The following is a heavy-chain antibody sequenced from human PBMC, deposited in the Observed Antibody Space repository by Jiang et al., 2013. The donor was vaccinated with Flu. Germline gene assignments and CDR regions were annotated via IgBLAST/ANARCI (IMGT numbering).Heavy chain of an antibody. J-gene: IGHJ4*02. CDR1: GYTFTTYY. CDR3: TRSYTSRGILDF. CDR2: INPGDDST. Sequence: SGAEVKKPGASVKVSCKASGYTFTTYYIHWVRQAPGQGPEWMGIINPGDDSTYFAQKFQGRVTMTRDTSTSTVYMELSGLRSEDTAVYFCTRSYTSRGILDFWGQGTLVTVSS. D-gene: IGHD6-13*01. V-gene: IGHV1-46*03.